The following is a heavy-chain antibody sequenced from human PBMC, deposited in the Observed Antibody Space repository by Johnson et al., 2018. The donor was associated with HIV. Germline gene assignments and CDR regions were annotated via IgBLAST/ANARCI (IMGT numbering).Heavy chain of an antibody. CDR3: ARENSSGCRDAFDI. CDR1: GFTFSSYA. V-gene: IGHV3-30-3*01. J-gene: IGHJ3*02. D-gene: IGHD3-22*01. CDR2: ISYDGSNK. Sequence: VQLVESGGGVVQPGRSLRLSCAASGFTFSSYAMHWVRQAPGKGLEWVAVISYDGSNKYYADFVKGRFTISRDNSKNTLYLQMNSLRAEDTAVYYCARENSSGCRDAFDIWGQGTLVTVSS.